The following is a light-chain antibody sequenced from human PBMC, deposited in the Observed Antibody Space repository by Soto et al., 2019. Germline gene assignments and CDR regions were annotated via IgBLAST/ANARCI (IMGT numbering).Light chain of an antibody. Sequence: DIQITQSPSSVSASVGDTVTITCRASQSISGGLAWYQQKPGIAPKLLIYAASTLQSGVPSWFSGSGFGTDFTLTITSLQPEDFATYSCQQANSFTQTFGKGTKVDIK. CDR3: QQANSFTQT. CDR2: AAS. V-gene: IGKV1-12*01. CDR1: QSISGG. J-gene: IGKJ1*01.